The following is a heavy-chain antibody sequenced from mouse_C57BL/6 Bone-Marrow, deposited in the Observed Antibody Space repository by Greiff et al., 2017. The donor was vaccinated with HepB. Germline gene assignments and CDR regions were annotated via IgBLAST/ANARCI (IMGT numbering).Heavy chain of an antibody. CDR1: GFTFSNYW. CDR2: IRLKSDNYAT. J-gene: IGHJ3*01. Sequence: EVKLEESGGGLVQPGGSMKLSCVASGFTFSNYWMNWVRQSPEKGLEWVAQIRLKSDNYATQYAESVKGRFTISRDDSKSSVYLQMNNLRAEDTGIYYCTVHKRVFAYWGQVTLVTVSA. CDR3: TVHKRVFAY. V-gene: IGHV6-3*01.